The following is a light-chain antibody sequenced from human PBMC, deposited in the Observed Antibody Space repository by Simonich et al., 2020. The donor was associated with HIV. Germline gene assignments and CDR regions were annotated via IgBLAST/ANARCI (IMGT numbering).Light chain of an antibody. CDR1: QSILYRFNNKNY. CDR3: QQYYTTLSFT. CDR2: WAS. V-gene: IGKV4-1*01. Sequence: DIVMTQSPDSLAVSLGERATINCKSSQSILYRFNNKNYLAWYQQKPGQPPKLLIYWASTRGSGVPDRFSGSGSGTDFTLTISSLQAEDVAVYYCQQYYTTLSFTFGPGTKVDIK. J-gene: IGKJ3*01.